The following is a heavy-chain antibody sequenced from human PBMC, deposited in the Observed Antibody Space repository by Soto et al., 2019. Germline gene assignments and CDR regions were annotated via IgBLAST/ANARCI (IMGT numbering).Heavy chain of an antibody. Sequence: EVQLVESGGGLVKPGGSLRLSCVASGLPFDSAWMSWVRRAPGKGRELVDRIKGKTDGGATDYGAPVKGSFTISRDDAIKMLFLQMNSLKIEDTTVYYCTTVEWEWGQGTLVTVSS. V-gene: IGHV3-15*01. CDR2: IKGKTDGGAT. CDR3: TTVEWE. J-gene: IGHJ4*02. D-gene: IGHD1-26*01. CDR1: GLPFDSAW.